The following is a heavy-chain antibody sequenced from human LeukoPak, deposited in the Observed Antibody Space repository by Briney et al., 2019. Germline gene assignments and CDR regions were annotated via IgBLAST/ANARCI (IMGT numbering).Heavy chain of an antibody. CDR2: IKQDGSEK. J-gene: IGHJ6*02. Sequence: GGSLRLSCAASGFTFISYWMSWVRQAPGKGLEWVANIKQDGSEKYYVDSVKGRFTISRDNAKNSLYLQMNSLRAEDTAVYYCARNSSSWYYELYYYYGMDVWGQGTTVTVSS. CDR1: GFTFISYW. D-gene: IGHD6-13*01. CDR3: ARNSSSWYYELYYYYGMDV. V-gene: IGHV3-7*01.